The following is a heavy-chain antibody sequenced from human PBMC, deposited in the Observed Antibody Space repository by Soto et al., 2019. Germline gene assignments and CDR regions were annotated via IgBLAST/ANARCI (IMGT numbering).Heavy chain of an antibody. CDR1: GFTFSSYG. V-gene: IGHV3-33*01. Sequence: HPGGSLRLSCAASGFTFSSYGMHWVRQAPGKGLEWVAVIWYDGSNKYYADSVKGRFTISRDNSKNTLYLQMNSLRAEDTAVYYCARDLDVPTVTTSQNYYYGMDVWGQGTTVTVSS. D-gene: IGHD4-4*01. CDR3: ARDLDVPTVTTSQNYYYGMDV. CDR2: IWYDGSNK. J-gene: IGHJ6*02.